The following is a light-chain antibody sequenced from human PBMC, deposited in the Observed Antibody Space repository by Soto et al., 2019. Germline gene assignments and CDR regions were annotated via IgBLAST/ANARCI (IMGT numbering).Light chain of an antibody. V-gene: IGKV1-6*02. J-gene: IGKJ1*01. Sequence: AIQMTQSPSSLAGSVGDRLTITCRASQDIGNDLGWYQQKPGKAPKLLIYAASSLQSGVSSRFSGSGSCTEFTLTISGLQPEDFATYYCLKVFNFPRAFGPGTKVDIK. CDR1: QDIGND. CDR2: AAS. CDR3: LKVFNFPRA.